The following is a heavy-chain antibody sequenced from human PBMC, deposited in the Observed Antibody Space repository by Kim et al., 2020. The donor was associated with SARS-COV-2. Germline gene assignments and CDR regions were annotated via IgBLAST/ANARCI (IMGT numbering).Heavy chain of an antibody. CDR1: GFIFNNYG. Sequence: GGSLRLSCEASGFIFNNYGMHWVRQAPGKGLEWVAVIWYDGSNKYYADSVKGRFTISRDNSKNTLYLQMNSLRAEDTAVYYCARGVARGYFDYWGQGTLVTVSS. CDR2: IWYDGSNK. D-gene: IGHD2-15*01. J-gene: IGHJ4*02. V-gene: IGHV3-33*01. CDR3: ARGVARGYFDY.